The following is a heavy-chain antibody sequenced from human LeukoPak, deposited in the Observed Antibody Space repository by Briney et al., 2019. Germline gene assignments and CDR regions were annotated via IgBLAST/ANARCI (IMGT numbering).Heavy chain of an antibody. CDR3: ARVTYAVPDY. CDR1: GFTFSTFG. J-gene: IGHJ4*02. Sequence: GGSLRLSCVASGFTFSTFGMNWVRQAPGKGLEWVSYIGSGSSPIYYADSVKGRFTISRDNAKNSLFLQMNSLRAEDTAVYYCARVTYAVPDYWGQGTLVAVSS. CDR2: IGSGSSPI. V-gene: IGHV3-48*04. D-gene: IGHD2/OR15-2a*01.